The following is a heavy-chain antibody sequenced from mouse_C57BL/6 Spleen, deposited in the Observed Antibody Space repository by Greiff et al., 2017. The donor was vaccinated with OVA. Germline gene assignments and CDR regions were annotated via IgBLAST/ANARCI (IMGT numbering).Heavy chain of an antibody. V-gene: IGHV2-9-1*01. CDR3: ARYYGNWDFDV. CDR1: GFSLTSYA. D-gene: IGHD2-1*01. Sequence: VHLVESGPGLVAPSQSLSITCTVSGFSLTSYAISWVRQPPGKGLEWLGVIWTGGGTNYNSALNSRLSISKDNSKSQVFFKMNSLQTADTARYYCARYYGNWDFDVWGTGTTVTASS. J-gene: IGHJ1*03. CDR2: IWTGGGT.